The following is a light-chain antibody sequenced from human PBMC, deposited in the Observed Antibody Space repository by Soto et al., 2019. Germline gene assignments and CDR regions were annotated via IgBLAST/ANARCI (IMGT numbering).Light chain of an antibody. CDR3: QQRSNWPPGVYT. CDR2: DAS. V-gene: IGKV3-11*01. J-gene: IGKJ2*01. CDR1: QSVSSY. Sequence: PGDRATLSCRASQSVSSYLAWYQQKPGQAPRLLIYDASNRATGIPARFSGSGSGTDFTLTISSLEPEDFAVYFCQQRSNWPPGVYTFGQGTKLEIK.